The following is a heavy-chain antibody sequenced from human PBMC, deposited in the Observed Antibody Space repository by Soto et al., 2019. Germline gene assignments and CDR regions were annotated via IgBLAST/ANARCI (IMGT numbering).Heavy chain of an antibody. J-gene: IGHJ4*02. CDR2: ISGSGGST. V-gene: IGHV3-23*01. Sequence: GGSLRLSCAASGFTFSSYAMSWVRQAPGKGLEWVSVISGSGGSTYYADSVKGRFTISRDNSKNTLYLQMNSLGAEDTAVYYCAKRRFSHASGSFDYWGQGTLVTVSS. CDR3: AKRRFSHASGSFDY. CDR1: GFTFSSYA. D-gene: IGHD3-10*01.